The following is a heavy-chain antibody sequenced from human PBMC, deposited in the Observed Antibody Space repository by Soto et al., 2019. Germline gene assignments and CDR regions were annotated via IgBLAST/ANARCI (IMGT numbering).Heavy chain of an antibody. V-gene: IGHV4-39*01. CDR1: GGSISRGPYS. Sequence: PSETLSLTCSVSGGSISRGPYSWGWIRQPPGKGLDWIGTFHYSGRTYYSPSLESRVTISVDTSKNQFSLKVSSVTAADTAVFYCARLAGYCSGTSCYGYYGMDVWGQGTTVTVSS. CDR2: FHYSGRT. J-gene: IGHJ6*02. D-gene: IGHD2-2*01. CDR3: ARLAGYCSGTSCYGYYGMDV.